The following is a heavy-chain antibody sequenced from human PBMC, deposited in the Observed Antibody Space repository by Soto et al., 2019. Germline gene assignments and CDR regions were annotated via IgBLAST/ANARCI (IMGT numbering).Heavy chain of an antibody. D-gene: IGHD1-1*01. Sequence: SVKVSCKASGYTFTFRYLHWVRQAPGQALEWMGWITPFKSDTNYAQKFQDRVTITRDRSVSTAYMELSNLRSDDTAMYYCARYPFAGSDAFDIWGQGTLVTVSS. CDR2: ITPFKSDT. CDR1: GYTFTFRY. CDR3: ARYPFAGSDAFDI. V-gene: IGHV1-45*02. J-gene: IGHJ3*02.